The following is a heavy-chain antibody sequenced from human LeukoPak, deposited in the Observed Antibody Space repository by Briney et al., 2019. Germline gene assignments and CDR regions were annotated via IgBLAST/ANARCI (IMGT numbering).Heavy chain of an antibody. CDR3: AKGGKWDVTPFDY. D-gene: IGHD1-26*01. CDR2: ISGGGGST. CDR1: GCTFTSYS. V-gene: IGHV3-23*01. Sequence: GGSLRLSCAASGCTFTSYSMNWVRQAPGKGLEWVSTISGGGGSTYYADSVKGRFTISRDNSKNTLYLQVNSLRAEDTAVYYCAKGGKWDVTPFDYWGQGTLVTVSS. J-gene: IGHJ4*02.